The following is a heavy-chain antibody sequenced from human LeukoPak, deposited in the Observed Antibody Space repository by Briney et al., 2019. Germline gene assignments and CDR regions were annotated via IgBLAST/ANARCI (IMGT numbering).Heavy chain of an antibody. CDR3: ARAPDYGDYPFWDY. CDR1: GGSISSGDYY. CDR2: IYYSGST. D-gene: IGHD4-17*01. Sequence: PSETLSLTCTVSGGSISSGDYYWSWIRQPPGKGLEWIGYIYYSGSTYYNPSLKSRVTISVDTSKNQFSLKPSSVTAADTAVYYCARAPDYGDYPFWDYWGQGTLVTVSS. J-gene: IGHJ4*02. V-gene: IGHV4-30-4*01.